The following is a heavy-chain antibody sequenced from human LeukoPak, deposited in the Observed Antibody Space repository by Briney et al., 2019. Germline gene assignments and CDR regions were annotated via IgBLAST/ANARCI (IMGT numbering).Heavy chain of an antibody. D-gene: IGHD6-19*01. J-gene: IGHJ3*02. CDR2: IIPIFGTA. V-gene: IGHV1-69*13. CDR3: AREQSWRDAFDI. CDR1: GGTFSSYA. Sequence: SVKVSCKASGGTFSSYAISWVRQAPGQGLEWMGGIIPIFGTANYAQKFQGRVTITADESTSTAYMELSSLRSEDTAVYYCAREQSWRDAFDIWGQGTMVTVSS.